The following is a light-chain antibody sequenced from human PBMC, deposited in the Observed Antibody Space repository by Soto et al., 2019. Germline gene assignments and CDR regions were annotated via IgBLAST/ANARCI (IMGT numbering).Light chain of an antibody. CDR1: QGISNY. V-gene: IGKV1-27*01. CDR2: AAS. Sequence: DIQMTQSPSSLSASVGDRVTITCRASQGISNYLAWYQQKPGKVPKLLIYAASTLQSGVPSRFSGSGSGTDVTLTISRLQPEDVATYYCQKYNSAPRTFGQGTKVEIK. CDR3: QKYNSAPRT. J-gene: IGKJ1*01.